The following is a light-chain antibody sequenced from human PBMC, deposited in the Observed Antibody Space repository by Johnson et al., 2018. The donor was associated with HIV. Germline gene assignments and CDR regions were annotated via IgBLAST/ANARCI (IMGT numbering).Light chain of an antibody. CDR2: DNN. Sequence: HSVLTQPPSVSAAPGQTVTISCSGSSSNIGNNYVSWYQQLPGTVPKLLIYDNNKRPSGIPDRFSGSKSGTSATLGITGLQTGDEADYYCGTWDSGLGAVYVFGPGTKVTVI. J-gene: IGLJ1*01. CDR3: GTWDSGLGAVYV. CDR1: SSNIGNNY. V-gene: IGLV1-51*01.